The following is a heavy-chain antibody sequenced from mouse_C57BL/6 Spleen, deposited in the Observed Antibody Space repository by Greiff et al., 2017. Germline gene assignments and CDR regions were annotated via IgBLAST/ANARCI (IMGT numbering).Heavy chain of an antibody. D-gene: IGHD1-1*01. J-gene: IGHJ2*01. Sequence: EVQLQQSGPELVKPGASVKISCKASGYTFTDYYMNWVKQSHGKSLEWIGDINPNNGGTSYNQKFKGKATLTVDKSSSTAYMELRSLTSEDSAVYYCARGYYGSSLDDWGQGTTLTVSS. CDR3: ARGYYGSSLDD. CDR2: INPNNGGT. CDR1: GYTFTDYY. V-gene: IGHV1-26*01.